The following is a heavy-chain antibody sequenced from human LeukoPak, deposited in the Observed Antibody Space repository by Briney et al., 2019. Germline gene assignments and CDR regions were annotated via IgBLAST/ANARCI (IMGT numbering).Heavy chain of an antibody. CDR1: GGSFSGYY. Sequence: SETLSLTCAVYGGSFSGYYWSWIRQPPGKGLEWIGEINHSGSTNYNPSLKSRVTISVDTSKNQFSLKLSSVTAADTAVYYCAKILEPEDYYASGSSWGQGTMVTVSS. J-gene: IGHJ5*02. CDR3: AKILEPEDYYASGSS. CDR2: INHSGST. D-gene: IGHD3-10*01. V-gene: IGHV4-34*01.